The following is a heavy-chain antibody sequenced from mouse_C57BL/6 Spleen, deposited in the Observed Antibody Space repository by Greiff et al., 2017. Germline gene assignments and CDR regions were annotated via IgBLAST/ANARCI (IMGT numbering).Heavy chain of an antibody. CDR1: GYSLTGYY. Sequence: EVQLQQSGPELVKPGASVKISCKASGYSLTGYYMNWVKQSPEKSLEWIGEINPSTGGTTYNQKFKAKATLTVDKSSSTAYMQLKSLTSEDSAVYYCARRSDFDYWGQGTTLTVSS. CDR3: ARRSDFDY. CDR2: INPSTGGT. V-gene: IGHV1-42*01. J-gene: IGHJ2*01.